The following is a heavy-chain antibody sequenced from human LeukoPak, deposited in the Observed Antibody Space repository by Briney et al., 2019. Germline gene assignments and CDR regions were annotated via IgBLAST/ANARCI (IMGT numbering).Heavy chain of an antibody. J-gene: IGHJ2*01. D-gene: IGHD3-22*01. Sequence: GASVKVSCKASGYTFTSYGINWVRQATGQGPEWMGWMNPNSGNTGYAQKFQGRVTMTRNTSISTAYMELSSLRSEDTAVYYCARDYDFTSYWYFDLWGRGTLVTVSS. CDR3: ARDYDFTSYWYFDL. V-gene: IGHV1-8*01. CDR2: MNPNSGNT. CDR1: GYTFTSYG.